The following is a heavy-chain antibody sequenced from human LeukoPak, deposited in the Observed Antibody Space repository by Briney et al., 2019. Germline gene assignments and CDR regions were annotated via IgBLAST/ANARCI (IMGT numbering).Heavy chain of an antibody. CDR3: ATSGPPPSDYGDYVAVRLESHY. V-gene: IGHV1-24*01. CDR1: GYTLTELS. J-gene: IGHJ4*02. CDR2: FDPEDGET. Sequence: ASVKVSCXVSGYTLTELSMHWVRQAPGKGLEWMGGFDPEDGETIYAQKFQGRVTMTEDTSTDTAYMELSSLRSEDTAVYYCATSGPPPSDYGDYVAVRLESHYWGQGTLVTVSS. D-gene: IGHD4-17*01.